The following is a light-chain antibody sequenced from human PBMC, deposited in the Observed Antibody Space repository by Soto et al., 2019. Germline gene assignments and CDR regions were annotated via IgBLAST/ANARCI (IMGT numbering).Light chain of an antibody. CDR1: SSDVGGYNY. V-gene: IGLV2-14*01. CDR3: SSYTTSGTHWV. Sequence: QSVLTQPASVSGSPGQAITISCTGTSSDVGGYNYVSWYQQHPGKAPKLMIYEVSNRPSGVSNRFSGSQSGNTASLTISGLQAEDEADYYCSSYTTSGTHWVFGGGTKVTVL. J-gene: IGLJ3*02. CDR2: EVS.